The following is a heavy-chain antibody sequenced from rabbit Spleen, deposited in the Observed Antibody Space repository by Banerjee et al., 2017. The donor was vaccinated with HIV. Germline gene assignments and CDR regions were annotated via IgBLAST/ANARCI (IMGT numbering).Heavy chain of an antibody. D-gene: IGHD8-1*01. V-gene: IGHV1S40*01. CDR3: ATFGGSSYSARYYFNL. CDR2: IYAGSRGST. CDR1: GFDLSSYYH. J-gene: IGHJ4*01. Sequence: QSLEESGGDLVKPEGSLTLTCTASGFDLSSYYHMCWVRQAPGKGLELIACIYAGSRGSTYYASWAKGRFTVSKTSSTTVTLQVTSLTAADTATYFCATFGGSSYSARYYFNLWGPGTLVTVS.